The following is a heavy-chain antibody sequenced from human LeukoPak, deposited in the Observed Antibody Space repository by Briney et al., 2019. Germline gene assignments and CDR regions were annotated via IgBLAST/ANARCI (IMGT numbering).Heavy chain of an antibody. Sequence: KPSETLSLTCTVSGGSISNYHWSWIRQPAEKGLEWIGRIYSSGTTNYSPSLQSRVTMSVDTSKNQFSLKLNSVTVADTAVYYCASHRGAWWGYFDYWGQGILVTVSS. CDR3: ASHRGAWWGYFDY. CDR2: IYSSGTT. CDR1: GGSISNYH. J-gene: IGHJ4*02. V-gene: IGHV4-4*07. D-gene: IGHD2-8*02.